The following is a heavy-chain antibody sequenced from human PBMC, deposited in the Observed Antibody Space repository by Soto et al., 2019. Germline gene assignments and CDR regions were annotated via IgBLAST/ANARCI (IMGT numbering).Heavy chain of an antibody. Sequence: QLQLREAGPGLVKPSETLSLTCTVSGGSISSSTYYWGWIRQPPGKGLEWIGSIYYSGSTYYNPSLKSRVTISVDTSKNQFSLKLSSVTASDTAVYYCARPMVRGVYDAFDIWGQGTMVTVSS. D-gene: IGHD3-10*01. V-gene: IGHV4-39*01. CDR1: GGSISSSTYY. CDR3: ARPMVRGVYDAFDI. J-gene: IGHJ3*02. CDR2: IYYSGST.